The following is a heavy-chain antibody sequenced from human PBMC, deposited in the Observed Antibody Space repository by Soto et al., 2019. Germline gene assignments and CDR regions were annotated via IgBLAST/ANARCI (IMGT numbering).Heavy chain of an antibody. J-gene: IGHJ4*02. V-gene: IGHV4-4*02. D-gene: IGHD1-7*01. CDR3: ASRDPGTTVDY. CDR1: GASFTSNDW. Sequence: QVQLQESGPGLVKPSGTLSLTCAVSGASFTSNDWWTWVRQPPGRGLEWIGEIYRTGSTNYNPSLKSRVTISVDKSETQFSLKVASLTAADTAVYYCASRDPGTTVDYWDQGTLVTVSS. CDR2: IYRTGST.